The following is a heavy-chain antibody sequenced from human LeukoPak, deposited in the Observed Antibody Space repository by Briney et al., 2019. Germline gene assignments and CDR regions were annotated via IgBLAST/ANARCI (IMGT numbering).Heavy chain of an antibody. J-gene: IGHJ4*02. CDR1: GYTFTDYY. CDR2: ITPNSGAT. Sequence: ASVKVSFKASGYTFTDYYMHWVRQAPGQGLEWMGWITPNSGATKYAQKFRGRVSMTSDTSINTAYMELSRLRSDDTAIYYCARVSRFYYDSSGDFDYWGQGTLVTVSS. V-gene: IGHV1-2*02. D-gene: IGHD3-22*01. CDR3: ARVSRFYYDSSGDFDY.